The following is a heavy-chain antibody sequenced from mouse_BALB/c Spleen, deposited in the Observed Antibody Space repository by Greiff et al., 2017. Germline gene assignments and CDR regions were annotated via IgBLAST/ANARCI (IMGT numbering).Heavy chain of an antibody. J-gene: IGHJ2*01. CDR2: IDPANGNT. Sequence: VQLKESGAELVKPGASVKLSCTASGFNIKDTYMHWVKQRPEQGLEWIGRIDPANGNTKYDPKFQGKATITADTSSNTADLQLSSLTSEDTAVYYCASFYYGNYYYWGQGTTLTVSS. CDR3: ASFYYGNYYY. V-gene: IGHV14-3*02. CDR1: GFNIKDTY. D-gene: IGHD2-1*01.